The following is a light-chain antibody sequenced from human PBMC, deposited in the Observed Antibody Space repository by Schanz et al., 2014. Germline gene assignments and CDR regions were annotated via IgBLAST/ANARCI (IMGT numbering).Light chain of an antibody. CDR3: QQYKSYPWT. Sequence: DIRMTQSPSTLSASAGDRVTFTCRASQSISTWLAWYQQKPGKAPKLLIYKASTLESGVPSRFSGSGSGTEFPRTISNLQPYEFATYYCQQYKSYPWTFGQGTKVQIK. V-gene: IGKV1-5*03. CDR1: QSISTW. CDR2: KAS. J-gene: IGKJ1*01.